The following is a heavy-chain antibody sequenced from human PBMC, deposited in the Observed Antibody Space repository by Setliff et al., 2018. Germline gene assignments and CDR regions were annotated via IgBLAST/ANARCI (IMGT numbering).Heavy chain of an antibody. CDR2: IYNSGST. Sequence: ASETLSLTCTVSGGSISSGGYYWSWIRQHPGKGLEWIGYIYNSGSTYYNPSLKSRVTISVDTSKNQFSLKLSSVTAADTAVYYCARDRRIVGARHAFDIWGQGTMVTVSS. J-gene: IGHJ3*02. V-gene: IGHV4-31*03. CDR3: ARDRRIVGARHAFDI. CDR1: GGSISSGGYY. D-gene: IGHD1-26*01.